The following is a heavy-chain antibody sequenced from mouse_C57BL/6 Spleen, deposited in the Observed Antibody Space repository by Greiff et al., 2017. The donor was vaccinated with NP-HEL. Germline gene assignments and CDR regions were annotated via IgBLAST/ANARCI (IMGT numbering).Heavy chain of an antibody. Sequence: EVKLMESGGGLVKPGGSLKLSCAASGFTFSDYGMHWVRQAPEQGLEWVAYISSGSSTIYYADTVKGRFTISRDNAKNTLFLQMTSLRSEDTAMYYCARGDGDYFDYWGQGTTLTVSS. D-gene: IGHD3-3*01. CDR3: ARGDGDYFDY. J-gene: IGHJ2*01. CDR1: GFTFSDYG. CDR2: ISSGSSTI. V-gene: IGHV5-17*01.